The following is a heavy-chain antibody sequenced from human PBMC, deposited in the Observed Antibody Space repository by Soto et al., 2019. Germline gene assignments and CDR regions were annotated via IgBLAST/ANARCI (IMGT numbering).Heavy chain of an antibody. CDR3: ARGGNLWFGEPGDFDY. Sequence: QVQLVQSGAEVKKPGASVKVSCKASGYTFTGYYMHWVRQAPGQGLEWMGWINPNSGGTNYAQKFQGRVTLTRDTSISTAYMELSRLRSDDTAVYYCARGGNLWFGEPGDFDYWGQGTLVTVSS. CDR2: INPNSGGT. CDR1: GYTFTGYY. D-gene: IGHD3-10*01. V-gene: IGHV1-2*02. J-gene: IGHJ4*02.